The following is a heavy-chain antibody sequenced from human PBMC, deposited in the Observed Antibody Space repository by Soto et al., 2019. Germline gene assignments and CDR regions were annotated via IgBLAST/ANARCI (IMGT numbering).Heavy chain of an antibody. CDR2: ISYNGRNK. J-gene: IGHJ4*02. Sequence: QVQLVESGGGVVQAGGSLRLSCAASGFTFSAYGMHWVRQAPGKGLEWVADISYNGRNKYYVDSVKGRFSVSRDDSKNTVYLHMDSVRPEDTAVYYCVKDDSLEVHDVPLEDYFFDHWGQVTLFSLSS. V-gene: IGHV3-30*18. D-gene: IGHD3-3*01. CDR1: GFTFSAYG. CDR3: VKDDSLEVHDVPLEDYFFDH.